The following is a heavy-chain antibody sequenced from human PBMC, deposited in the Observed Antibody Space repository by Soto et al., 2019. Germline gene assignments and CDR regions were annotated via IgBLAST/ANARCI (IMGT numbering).Heavy chain of an antibody. V-gene: IGHV3-21*01. CDR2: ISSSSSYI. D-gene: IGHD2-15*01. Sequence: GGSLRLSCAASGFTFSSYSMNWVRQAPGKGLEWVSSISSSSSYIYYADSVKGRFTISRDNAKNSLYLQMNSLRAEDTAVYYCARDVNRYCSGGSCGAFDIWGQGTMVTVSS. CDR1: GFTFSSYS. J-gene: IGHJ3*02. CDR3: ARDVNRYCSGGSCGAFDI.